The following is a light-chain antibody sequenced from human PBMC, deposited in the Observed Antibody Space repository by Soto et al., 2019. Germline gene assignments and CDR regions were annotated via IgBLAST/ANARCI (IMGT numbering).Light chain of an antibody. Sequence: DIPVPQSPSSLSASVGDRVTLTCRASQSISSYLNWYPQKPGKAPTLLIYAASSLQSGVPSRFSGSGSGTDFTLTISSLQPEDFATYYCQQSYSTPRTFGQGTKVEIK. J-gene: IGKJ1*01. CDR2: AAS. CDR3: QQSYSTPRT. CDR1: QSISSY. V-gene: IGKV1-39*01.